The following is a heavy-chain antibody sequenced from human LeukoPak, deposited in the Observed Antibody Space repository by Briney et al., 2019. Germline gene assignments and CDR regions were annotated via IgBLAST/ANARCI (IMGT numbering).Heavy chain of an antibody. CDR1: GGSISSYY. Sequence: SETLSLTCTVSGGSISSYYWSWIRQPPGKGLEWIGYIYYSGSTNYNPSLKSRVTISVDTSKNQFSLKLSSVTAADTAVYYCARHPTSGYYYYGMDVWGQGTTVTVSS. V-gene: IGHV4-59*08. CDR2: IYYSGST. J-gene: IGHJ6*02. D-gene: IGHD3-10*01. CDR3: ARHPTSGYYYYGMDV.